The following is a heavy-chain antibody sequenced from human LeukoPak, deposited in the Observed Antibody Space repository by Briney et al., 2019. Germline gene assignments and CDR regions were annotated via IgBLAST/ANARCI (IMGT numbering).Heavy chain of an antibody. Sequence: ASVKVSCKASGYTFTGYYMHWVRQAPGQGLEWMGWINPNSGGTNYAQKFQGRVTMTRDTSISTAYIELSRLRSDDTAVYYCARGGYSGYDYPHYYYYGMDVWGQGTTVTVSS. CDR2: INPNSGGT. D-gene: IGHD5-12*01. CDR1: GYTFTGYY. V-gene: IGHV1-2*02. J-gene: IGHJ6*02. CDR3: ARGGYSGYDYPHYYYYGMDV.